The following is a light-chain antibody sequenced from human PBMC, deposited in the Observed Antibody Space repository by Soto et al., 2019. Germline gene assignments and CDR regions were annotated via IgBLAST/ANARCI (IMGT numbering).Light chain of an antibody. CDR2: EVT. CDR3: TSYTTTGNPVL. Sequence: QSALTQPASVSGSPGQSISIPCTGTSSDVGGYNSVSWYQHHPGKAPKLMISEVTIRPSGISNRFSGSKSGNTASLTISGLQAEDEAVYYCTSYTTTGNPVLFGGGTKVTVL. V-gene: IGLV2-14*01. CDR1: SSDVGGYNS. J-gene: IGLJ2*01.